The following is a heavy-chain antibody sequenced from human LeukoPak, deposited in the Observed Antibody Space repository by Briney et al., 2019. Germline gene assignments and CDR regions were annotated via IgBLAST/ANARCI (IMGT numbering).Heavy chain of an antibody. CDR2: INSDGSST. CDR1: GFTFSSYW. V-gene: IGHV3-74*01. CDR3: AREQSSSWLKYYYYYGMDV. J-gene: IGHJ6*02. D-gene: IGHD6-13*01. Sequence: GGSLRLSCAASGFTFSSYWMHWVRQAPGKGLVWVSRINSDGSSTSYADSVKGRFTISRDNAKNTLYLQMNSLRAEDTAVYYCAREQSSSWLKYYYYYGMDVWGQGTTVTVSS.